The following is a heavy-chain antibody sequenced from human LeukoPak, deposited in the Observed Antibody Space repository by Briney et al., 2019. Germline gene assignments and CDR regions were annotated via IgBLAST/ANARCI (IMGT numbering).Heavy chain of an antibody. Sequence: GGSLRLSCAASGFTFSSYGMHWVRQAPGKGLEWVAVISYDGSNKYYADSVKGRFTISRDNSKNTLYLQMNSLRAEDTAVYYCAAAPSHSSSWYKGGDYWGQGTLVTVSS. CDR3: AAAPSHSSSWYKGGDY. V-gene: IGHV3-30*03. D-gene: IGHD6-13*01. CDR2: ISYDGSNK. J-gene: IGHJ4*02. CDR1: GFTFSSYG.